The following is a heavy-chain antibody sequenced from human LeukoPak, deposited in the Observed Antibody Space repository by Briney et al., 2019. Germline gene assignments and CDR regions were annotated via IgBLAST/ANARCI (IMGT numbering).Heavy chain of an antibody. V-gene: IGHV1-2*02. CDR2: INPNSGGT. CDR1: GYTFTGYY. Sequence: ASVKVSCKASGYTFTGYYMHWVRQAPGQGLEWRGWINPNSGGTNYAQKFQGRVTMTRDTSISTAYMELSRLRSDDTAVYYCARGKNYYDSSSLFGYWGQGTLVTVSS. D-gene: IGHD3-22*01. J-gene: IGHJ4*02. CDR3: ARGKNYYDSSSLFGY.